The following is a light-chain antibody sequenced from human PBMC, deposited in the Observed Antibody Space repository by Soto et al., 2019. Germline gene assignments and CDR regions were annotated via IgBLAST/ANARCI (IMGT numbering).Light chain of an antibody. V-gene: IGLV2-11*01. J-gene: IGLJ2*01. CDR1: SSDVGGYNY. CDR2: DNS. CDR3: GTWDSSLSAVV. Sequence: QSVLTQPRSVSGSPGQSVTISCTGTSSDVGGYNYVSWYQQHPGKAPKLMIYDNSKRPSGIPDRFSGSKSGTSATLGITGLQTGDEADYYCGTWDSSLSAVVFGGGTK.